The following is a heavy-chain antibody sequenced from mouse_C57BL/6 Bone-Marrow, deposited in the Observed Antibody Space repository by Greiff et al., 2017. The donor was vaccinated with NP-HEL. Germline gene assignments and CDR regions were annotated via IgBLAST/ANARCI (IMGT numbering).Heavy chain of an antibody. D-gene: IGHD1-1*01. V-gene: IGHV1-5*01. CDR3: TRYGDRGTTVPWYFDV. J-gene: IGHJ1*03. CDR2: IYPGNSDT. Sequence: VQLQQSGTVLARPGASVKMSCKTSGYTFTSYWMHWVKQRPGQGLEWIGAIYPGNSDTSYNQKFKGKAKLTAVTSASTAYMELSSLTNEDSAVYYCTRYGDRGTTVPWYFDVWGTGTTVTVSS. CDR1: GYTFTSYW.